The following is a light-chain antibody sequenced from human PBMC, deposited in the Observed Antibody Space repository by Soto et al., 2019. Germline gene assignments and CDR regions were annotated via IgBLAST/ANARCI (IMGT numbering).Light chain of an antibody. CDR2: EDN. J-gene: IGLJ1*01. CDR3: CSYADSSTYV. V-gene: IGLV2-23*01. CDR1: SSDVGSYNL. Sequence: QSVLTQPASVSGSPGQSITISCTGTSSDVGSYNLVSWYQQHPGKAPKLIIYEDNKRSSGVSNRFSGSKSGNTASLTISGLQTEDEADYYCCSYADSSTYVXGTGTKVTVL.